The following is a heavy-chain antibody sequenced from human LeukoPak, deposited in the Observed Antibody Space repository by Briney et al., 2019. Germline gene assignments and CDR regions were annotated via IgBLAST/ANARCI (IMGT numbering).Heavy chain of an antibody. J-gene: IGHJ4*02. Sequence: PGGSLRLSCAASGFTFSNAWMNWVRQAPGKGLGWVGRIKSKTDGGTTDYAAPVKGRFTISRDDSKNTLYLQMNSLKTEDTAVYYCTTESIAVAGLDYWGQGTLVTVSS. D-gene: IGHD6-19*01. V-gene: IGHV3-15*07. CDR1: GFTFSNAW. CDR3: TTESIAVAGLDY. CDR2: IKSKTDGGTT.